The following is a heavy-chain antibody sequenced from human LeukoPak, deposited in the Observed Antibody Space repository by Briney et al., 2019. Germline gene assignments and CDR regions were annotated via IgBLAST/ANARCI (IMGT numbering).Heavy chain of an antibody. V-gene: IGHV1-69*05. D-gene: IGHD2-2*01. CDR1: GGTFSSHA. CDR2: IIPISGTA. Sequence: SVKVSCKASGGTFSSHAIAWVRQAPGQGPEWMGGIIPISGTANYAQKFQGRVTITTDESTSTAYMELSSLTSDDTAVYYYARGLQYQLLKALGYYYMDVWGEGTTVTVSS. CDR3: ARGLQYQLLKALGYYYMDV. J-gene: IGHJ6*03.